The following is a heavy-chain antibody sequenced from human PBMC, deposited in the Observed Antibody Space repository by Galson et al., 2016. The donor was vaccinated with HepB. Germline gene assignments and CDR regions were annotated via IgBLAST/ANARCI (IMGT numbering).Heavy chain of an antibody. Sequence: TLSLTCSVSGGSMGSDGYSWSWIRQPPGKGLEWIGYIYHNGATYHNPSLKSRVSMSVDKSKNHFSLNLTSVTAADTAMYYCVFASAYWGRGSLITVSS. CDR3: VFASAY. CDR1: GGSMGSDGYS. J-gene: IGHJ4*02. CDR2: IYHNGAT. D-gene: IGHD2-21*01. V-gene: IGHV4-30-2*01.